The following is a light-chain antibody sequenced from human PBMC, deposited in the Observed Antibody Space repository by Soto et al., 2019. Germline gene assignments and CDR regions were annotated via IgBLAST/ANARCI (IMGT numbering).Light chain of an antibody. CDR3: QQYCQKYGSSPTSWT. CDR2: GAS. Sequence: ETVLTQSPGTLSLSPGERATLSCRASQTVSSSYLAWYQQKPGQAPRLLIYGASNRATGIPDRFSGSGSGTDFPLHISRLEPEDFAVYYCQQYCQKYGSSPTSWTFGQGTRVEIK. CDR1: QTVSSSY. J-gene: IGKJ1*01. V-gene: IGKV3-20*01.